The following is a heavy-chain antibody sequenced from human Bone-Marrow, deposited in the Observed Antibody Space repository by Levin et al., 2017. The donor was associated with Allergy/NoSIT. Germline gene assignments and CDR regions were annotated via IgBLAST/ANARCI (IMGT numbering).Heavy chain of an antibody. CDR1: GGSISSSSYY. CDR3: ARAPSHLYYYDSSGYYFDY. V-gene: IGHV4-39*07. J-gene: IGHJ4*02. D-gene: IGHD3-22*01. CDR2: IYYSGST. Sequence: PSETLSLTCTVSGGSISSSSYYWGWIRQPPGKGLEWIGSIYYSGSTYYNPSLKSRVTISVDTSKNQFSLKLSSVTAADTAVYYCARAPSHLYYYDSSGYYFDYWGQGTLVTVSS.